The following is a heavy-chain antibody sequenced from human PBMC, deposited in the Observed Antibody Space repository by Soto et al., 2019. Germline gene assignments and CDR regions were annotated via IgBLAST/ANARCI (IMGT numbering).Heavy chain of an antibody. V-gene: IGHV1-18*04. CDR2: ISAYNGNT. J-gene: IGHJ3*02. Sequence: GASVKVSCKASGYTFTSYGISWVRQAPGQGLEWMGWISAYNGNTNYAQKLQGRVTMTTDTSTSTAYMELRSPRSDDTAVYYCARGPPYGGNSGDAFDIWGQGTMVTVSS. CDR3: ARGPPYGGNSGDAFDI. D-gene: IGHD2-21*02. CDR1: GYTFTSYG.